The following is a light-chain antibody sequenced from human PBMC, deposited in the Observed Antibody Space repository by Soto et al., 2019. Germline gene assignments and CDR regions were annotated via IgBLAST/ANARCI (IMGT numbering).Light chain of an antibody. CDR2: GAS. V-gene: IGKV1-33*01. CDR3: QQYDNVPT. Sequence: DIQMTQSPSSLSASVGDRVTITCQARQAINNDLTWYQQKPGQPPKLLIYGASILETGVPSRFSGSGSGKHFTFAFSSLQPEDIATYYCQQYDNVPTFGQGTKLEMK. J-gene: IGKJ2*01. CDR1: QAINND.